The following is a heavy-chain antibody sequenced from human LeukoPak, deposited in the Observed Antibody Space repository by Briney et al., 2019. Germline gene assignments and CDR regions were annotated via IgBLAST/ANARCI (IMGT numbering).Heavy chain of an antibody. J-gene: IGHJ5*02. Sequence: ASVKVSCKASGYTFTSYDINWVRQATGQGLEWMGWINPNSGGTNYAQKFQGRVTMTRDTSISTAYMELSRLRSDDTAVYYCASQDSWFDPWGQGTLVTVSS. CDR2: INPNSGGT. CDR3: ASQDSWFDP. V-gene: IGHV1-2*02. CDR1: GYTFTSYD.